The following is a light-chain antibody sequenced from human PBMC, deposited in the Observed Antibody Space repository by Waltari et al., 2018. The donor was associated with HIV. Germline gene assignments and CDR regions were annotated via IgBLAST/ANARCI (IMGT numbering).Light chain of an antibody. J-gene: IGKJ2*01. CDR3: QQIDSYPYT. Sequence: DIQLTQSPSFLSASIGDRVTITCRASQEITTYLAGYQRHPGRAPRLLVYAGSTLETGVPSRFSGYGAGTEFTLTISGLQPEDFAPYYCQQIDSYPYTFGQGTKLEIK. CDR1: QEITTY. V-gene: IGKV1-9*01. CDR2: AGS.